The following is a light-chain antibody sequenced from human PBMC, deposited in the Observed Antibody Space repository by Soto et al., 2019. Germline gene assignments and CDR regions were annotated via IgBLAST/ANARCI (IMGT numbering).Light chain of an antibody. CDR3: QQSSTIPFT. V-gene: IGKV1-39*01. Sequence: DIQMTQSPSSLSASVGDRVTITCRASQSIRNYLNWYQQKPGKAPKLLIYAASSLQSGVPSRFSGSGSETDFTLTISSLQPEDFATYFCQQSSTIPFTFGPGTKVDIK. CDR1: QSIRNY. CDR2: AAS. J-gene: IGKJ3*01.